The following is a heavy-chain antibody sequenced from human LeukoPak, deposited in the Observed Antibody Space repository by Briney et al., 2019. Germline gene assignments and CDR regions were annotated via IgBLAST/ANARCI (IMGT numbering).Heavy chain of an antibody. CDR3: ARDYDY. Sequence: SETLSLTCSVSGVSISGYYWSWIRQPAGKGLEWIGRIYSSGSTNYNPSLKSRVTMSVDTSKKQFSLKLSSVTAADTALYYCARDYDYWGQGTLVTVSS. CDR2: IYSSGST. J-gene: IGHJ4*02. V-gene: IGHV4-4*07. CDR1: GVSISGYY.